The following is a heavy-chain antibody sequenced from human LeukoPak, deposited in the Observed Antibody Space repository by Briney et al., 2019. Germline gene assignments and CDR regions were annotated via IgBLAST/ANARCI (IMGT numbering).Heavy chain of an antibody. J-gene: IGHJ4*02. CDR3: AHARWGAFDY. V-gene: IGHV2-5*01. D-gene: IGHD3-16*01. Sequence: SGPTLVNPTQTLTLTCTFSGFSLTTSGVGLGWIRQPPGKALEWLASIYWNDDNRYSPSLKSSLSITKDTSKNQVVLTMTNMDPVDTATYYCAHARWGAFDYWGQGTLVTVSA. CDR1: GFSLTTSGVG. CDR2: IYWNDDN.